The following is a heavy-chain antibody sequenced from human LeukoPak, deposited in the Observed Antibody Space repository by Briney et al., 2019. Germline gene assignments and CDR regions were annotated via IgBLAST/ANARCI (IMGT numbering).Heavy chain of an antibody. CDR2: IYTSGST. Sequence: SETLSLTCTVSGGSISSYYWSWIRQPAAKGLEWIGRIYTSGSTNYNPSLKSRVTMSVDTSKNQFSLKLSSVTAADTAVYYCERGTTYYDFWSGENYFDYWGQGTLVTVSS. D-gene: IGHD3-3*01. J-gene: IGHJ4*02. CDR1: GGSISSYY. CDR3: ERGTTYYDFWSGENYFDY. V-gene: IGHV4-4*07.